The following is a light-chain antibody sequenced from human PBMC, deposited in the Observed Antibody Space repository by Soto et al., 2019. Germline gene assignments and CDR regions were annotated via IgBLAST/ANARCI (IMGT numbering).Light chain of an antibody. CDR1: SSDVGGYNY. CDR3: SLYTSENTYV. CDR2: EAR. V-gene: IGLV2-14*01. J-gene: IGLJ1*01. Sequence: QSVLTQPASVSGSPGQSITISCTGTSSDVGGYNYVSWYQQHPGKAPKFLIYEARNRPSGVPDRFSGSKSGNTASLTISGLQAADEADYYCSLYTSENTYVFGTGTKLTVL.